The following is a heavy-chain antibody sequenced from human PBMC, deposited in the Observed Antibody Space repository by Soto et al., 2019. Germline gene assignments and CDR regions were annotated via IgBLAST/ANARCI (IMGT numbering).Heavy chain of an antibody. CDR1: GFSFSGSA. D-gene: IGHD6-19*01. V-gene: IGHV3-73*01. J-gene: IGHJ4*02. CDR3: SSDTEYAVAGTV. Sequence: GGSLRLSCAASGFSFSGSAMHWVRQASGKGLEWVGRIRSKANSYATTYAASVKGRFTISRDDSKNTAYLQMNSLKTDDTAVYYCSSDTEYAVAGTVWGQGTLVTVSS. CDR2: IRSKANSYAT.